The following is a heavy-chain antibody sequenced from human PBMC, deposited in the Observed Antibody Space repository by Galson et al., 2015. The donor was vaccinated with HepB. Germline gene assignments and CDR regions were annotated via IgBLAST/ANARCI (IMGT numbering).Heavy chain of an antibody. Sequence: SLRLSCAASGFTFSSYAMHWVRQAPGKGLEWVAVISYDGSNKYYADSVKGRFTISRDNSKNTLYLQMNSLRAEDAAVYYCASWGGIVGTTTFNYWGQGTLVTVSS. CDR2: ISYDGSNK. CDR1: GFTFSSYA. J-gene: IGHJ4*02. CDR3: ASWGGIVGTTTFNY. V-gene: IGHV3-30*04. D-gene: IGHD1-26*01.